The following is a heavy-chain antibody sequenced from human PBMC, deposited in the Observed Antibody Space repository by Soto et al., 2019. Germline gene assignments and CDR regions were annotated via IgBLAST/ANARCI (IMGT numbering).Heavy chain of an antibody. J-gene: IGHJ6*03. CDR3: ARDAIPAAIAYYYMDV. V-gene: IGHV3-33*01. CDR2: IWYDGSNK. Sequence: PGGSLRLSCAASGFSFRSYGMHWVRQAPGKGLEWVAVIWYDGSNKYYADSVKGRFTISRDNSKNTLYLQMNSLRAEDTAVYYCARDAIPAAIAYYYMDVWGKGTTVTVSS. CDR1: GFSFRSYG. D-gene: IGHD2-2*01.